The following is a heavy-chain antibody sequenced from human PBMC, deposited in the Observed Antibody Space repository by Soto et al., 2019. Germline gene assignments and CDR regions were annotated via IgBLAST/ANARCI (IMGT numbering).Heavy chain of an antibody. J-gene: IGHJ4*02. CDR1: GFTFSDHI. CDR2: TRNKASSYAT. D-gene: IGHD6-19*01. V-gene: IGHV3-72*01. Sequence: EVQLVESGGGLVQPGGSLRLSCAASGFTFSDHIMDWVRQAPGKGLEWVGRTRNKASSYATEYAASVIGRFTISRDESKNLLFLQMNSLKTEDTAVYFCLNSRYTSGWYPQNWGQGTLVTVSS. CDR3: LNSRYTSGWYPQN.